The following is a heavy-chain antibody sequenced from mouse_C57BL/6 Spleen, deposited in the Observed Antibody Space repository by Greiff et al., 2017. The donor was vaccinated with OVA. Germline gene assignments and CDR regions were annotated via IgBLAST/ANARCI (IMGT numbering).Heavy chain of an antibody. J-gene: IGHJ1*03. CDR3: ARGYGRGYFDV. Sequence: VQLKESGPELVKPGASVKISCKASGYSFTGYYMNWVKQSPEKSLEWIGEINPSTGGTTYNQKFKAKATLTVDKSSSTAYMQLKSLTSKDSAVYYCARGYGRGYFDVWGTGTTVTVSS. V-gene: IGHV1-42*01. D-gene: IGHD1-1*01. CDR2: INPSTGGT. CDR1: GYSFTGYY.